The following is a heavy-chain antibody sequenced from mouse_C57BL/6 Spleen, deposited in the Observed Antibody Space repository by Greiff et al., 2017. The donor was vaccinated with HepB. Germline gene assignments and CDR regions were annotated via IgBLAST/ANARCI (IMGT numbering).Heavy chain of an antibody. CDR3: ARAGTTDGGFAY. Sequence: EVQRVESGGGLVKPGGSLKLSCAASGFTFSSYAMSWVRQTPEKRLEWVATISDGGSYTYYPDNVKGRFTISRDNAKNNLYLQMSHLKSEDTAMYYCARAGTTDGGFAYWGQGTLVTVSA. V-gene: IGHV5-4*01. CDR1: GFTFSSYA. D-gene: IGHD2-12*01. CDR2: ISDGGSYT. J-gene: IGHJ3*01.